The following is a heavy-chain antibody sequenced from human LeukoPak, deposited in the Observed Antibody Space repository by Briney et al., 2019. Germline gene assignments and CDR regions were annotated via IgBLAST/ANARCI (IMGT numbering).Heavy chain of an antibody. CDR1: GGTFSSYA. V-gene: IGHV1-69*05. CDR3: ARIIAAAGATYYFDY. D-gene: IGHD6-13*01. CDR2: VIPIFGTA. Sequence: AVKVSCKASGGTFSSYAISWVRQAPGQGLEWMGGVIPIFGTANYAQKFQGRVTITTDESTSTAYMELSSLRSDDTAVYYCARIIAAAGATYYFDYWGQGTLVTVSS. J-gene: IGHJ4*02.